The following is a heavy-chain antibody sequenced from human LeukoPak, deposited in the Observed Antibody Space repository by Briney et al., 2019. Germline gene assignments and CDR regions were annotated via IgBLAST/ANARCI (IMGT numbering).Heavy chain of an antibody. V-gene: IGHV3-11*01. CDR1: GFTFSDYY. J-gene: IGHJ5*02. CDR3: AITKQGWFDP. CDR2: ISSSGSTI. D-gene: IGHD1-14*01. Sequence: GGSLRLSCAASGFTFSDYYMSWSRRAPGKGLEWVSYISSSGSTIYYADSVKGRFTISRDNSKNTLYLQMNSLRAEDTAVYYCAITKQGWFDPWGQGTLVTVSS.